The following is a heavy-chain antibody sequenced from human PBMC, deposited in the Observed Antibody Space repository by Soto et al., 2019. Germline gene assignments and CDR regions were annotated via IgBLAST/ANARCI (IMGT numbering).Heavy chain of an antibody. CDR3: ARGARSGGYSGSFYEA. D-gene: IGHD1-26*01. J-gene: IGHJ5*02. CDR2: IYDTGRT. CDR1: GGSISGFS. Sequence: QVQLQEWGPGVVKPSETLSLTCTVSGGSISGFSWSWIREPSGKGLEWIGYIYDTGRTTYNPSLTCRVTMSVCMSKGQLSLRLTSVTAADTAMYYCARGARSGGYSGSFYEAWGQGALVIISS. V-gene: IGHV4-59*12.